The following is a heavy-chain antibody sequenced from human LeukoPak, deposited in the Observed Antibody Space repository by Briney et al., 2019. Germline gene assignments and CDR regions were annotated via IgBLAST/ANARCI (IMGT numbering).Heavy chain of an antibody. CDR3: ARDREWAGFDV. CDR2: ISSSSSYI. CDR1: GFTFSSYS. Sequence: AGGSLRLSCAASGFTFSSYSMNWVRQAPGKGLEWVSSISSSSSYIYYADSVKGRFTISRDNAKNSLYLQMNSLRAEDTAVYYCARDREWAGFDVWGQGTTVTVSS. V-gene: IGHV3-21*01. D-gene: IGHD1-26*01. J-gene: IGHJ6*02.